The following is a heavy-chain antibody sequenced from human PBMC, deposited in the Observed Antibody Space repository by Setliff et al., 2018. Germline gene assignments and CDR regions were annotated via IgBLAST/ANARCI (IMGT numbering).Heavy chain of an antibody. CDR3: ARASAAFAIDY. J-gene: IGHJ4*02. Sequence: GGSLRLSCEVSGFTFSNFGMTWVRQAPGKGLEWVSYIRSSSNIIHYADSVKGRFTISRDNAGNSLYLQLSSLRVEDTAVYYCARASAAFAIDYWGQGTLVTVSS. V-gene: IGHV3-48*01. D-gene: IGHD3-3*02. CDR1: GFTFSNFG. CDR2: IRSSSNII.